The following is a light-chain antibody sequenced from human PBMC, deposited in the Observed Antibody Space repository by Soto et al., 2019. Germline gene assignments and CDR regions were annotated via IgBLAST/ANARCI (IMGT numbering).Light chain of an antibody. CDR3: QQSYSTPRIT. CDR1: QTISVS. V-gene: IGKV1-39*01. J-gene: IGKJ5*01. Sequence: IQMTQSPSTLSASVGDTVTITCRASQTISVSLAWYRQKPGKAPQLLIYGTSNLHSGVPSRFSGSGSGTDFTLTISSLQPEDFASYYCQQSYSTPRITFGQGTRLEIK. CDR2: GTS.